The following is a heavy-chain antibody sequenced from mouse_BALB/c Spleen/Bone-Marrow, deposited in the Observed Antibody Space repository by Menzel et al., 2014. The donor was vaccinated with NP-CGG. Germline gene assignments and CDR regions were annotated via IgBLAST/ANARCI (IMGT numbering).Heavy chain of an antibody. CDR1: GFNIKGTY. V-gene: IGHV14-3*02. CDR2: IDPANADT. D-gene: IGHD3-1*01. CDR3: VRAARTFDY. J-gene: IGHJ2*01. Sequence: VQLQQSGAELVKPGASVELSCTASGFNIKGTYIHWVKQRPEQGLEWIGRIDPANADTKYGPKFQGKATITADTSSNTVYLQFISLTSEDTAIYYCVRAARTFDYWGQGTTLTVSS.